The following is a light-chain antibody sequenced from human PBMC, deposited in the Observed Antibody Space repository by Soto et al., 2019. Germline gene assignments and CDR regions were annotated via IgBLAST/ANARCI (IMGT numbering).Light chain of an antibody. Sequence: QSVLRQPPSVTGAPGQRVTISCTGSSSNIGAGYDVHWYQQLPGTAPKLLIYGNSNRPSGVPDRVSGSKSGTSASLAITGLQAEDEADYYCQSYDSSLSVYYVFGTGTKVSVL. J-gene: IGLJ1*01. V-gene: IGLV1-40*01. CDR3: QSYDSSLSVYYV. CDR1: SSNIGAGYD. CDR2: GNS.